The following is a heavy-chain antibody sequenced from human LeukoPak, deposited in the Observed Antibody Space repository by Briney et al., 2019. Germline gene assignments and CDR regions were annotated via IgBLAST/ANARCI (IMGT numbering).Heavy chain of an antibody. Sequence: GASVKVSCKASGYTFTSYGISWVRQAPGQGLEWMGWISAYNGNTNYAQKLQGRVTMTTDTSTSTAYMELRSLRSEDTAVYYCARDQAGGYCSSTSCYSVAFDIWGQGTMVTVSS. CDR2: ISAYNGNT. J-gene: IGHJ3*02. V-gene: IGHV1-18*01. CDR3: ARDQAGGYCSSTSCYSVAFDI. CDR1: GYTFTSYG. D-gene: IGHD2-2*01.